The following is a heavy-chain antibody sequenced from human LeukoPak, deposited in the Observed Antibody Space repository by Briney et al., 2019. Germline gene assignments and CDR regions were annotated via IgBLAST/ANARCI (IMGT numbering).Heavy chain of an antibody. CDR2: IIPIFGTA. CDR3: ARGAYYNFWSGFYYSPHFDY. V-gene: IGHV1-69*05. CDR1: GGTFSSYA. D-gene: IGHD3-3*01. Sequence: ASVKVSCKASGGTFSSYAISWVRQAPGQGLEWMGGIIPIFGTANYAQKFQGRVTITTDESTSTAYMELSSLRSDDAAVYFCARGAYYNFWSGFYYSPHFDYWGQGTLVTVSS. J-gene: IGHJ4*02.